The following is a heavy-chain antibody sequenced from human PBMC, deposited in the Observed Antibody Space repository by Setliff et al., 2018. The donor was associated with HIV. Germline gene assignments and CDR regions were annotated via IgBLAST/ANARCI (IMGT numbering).Heavy chain of an antibody. CDR1: GGSFSGYY. CDR3: ARPYGSGTKKYRWWYFDY. D-gene: IGHD3-10*01. V-gene: IGHV4-34*01. CDR2: INHSGST. J-gene: IGHJ4*02. Sequence: SETLSLTCVVYGGSFSGYYWTWIRQPPGKGLEWIGEINHSGSTKYNPSLKSRVTISVDTSKNQFSLKLSSVTAADTAVYYCARPYGSGTKKYRWWYFDYWGQGTLVTVSS.